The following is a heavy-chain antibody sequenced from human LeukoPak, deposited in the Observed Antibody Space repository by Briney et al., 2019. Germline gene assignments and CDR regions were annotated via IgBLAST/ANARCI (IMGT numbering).Heavy chain of an antibody. CDR3: ARAPIVVVTAGAFDI. V-gene: IGHV4-31*03. Sequence: SETLSLTCTVSGGSFSGYYWNWIRQHPGKGLEWIGYIYYSGSTYYNPSLKSRVTISVDTSKNQFSLKLSSVTAADTAVYYCARAPIVVVTAGAFDIWGQGTMVTVSS. CDR1: GGSFSGYY. D-gene: IGHD2-21*02. J-gene: IGHJ3*02. CDR2: IYYSGST.